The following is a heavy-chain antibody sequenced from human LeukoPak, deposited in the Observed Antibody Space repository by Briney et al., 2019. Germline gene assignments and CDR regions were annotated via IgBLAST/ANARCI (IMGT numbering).Heavy chain of an antibody. CDR1: GYTFTGYY. D-gene: IGHD1-26*01. CDR3: ARGIVGGWYYMDV. J-gene: IGHJ6*03. V-gene: IGHV1-2*02. CDR2: INPNSGGT. Sequence: ASVKVSCKASGYTFTGYYMHWVRQAPGQGLEWMGWINPNSGGTNYAQKFQGRVTMTRNTSISTAYMELSSLRSEDTAVYYCARGIVGGWYYMDVWGKGTTVTISS.